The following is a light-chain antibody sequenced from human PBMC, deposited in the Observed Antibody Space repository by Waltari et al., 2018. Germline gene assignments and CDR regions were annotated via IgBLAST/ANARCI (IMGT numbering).Light chain of an antibody. Sequence: QSALTQPASVSGSPGQSITIPCTGTSSDVGGYNYVSWYQQTPGKAPKLMIYDVTNRASGVSSRFTGSKSGNTASLTISGLQTDDEADYYCSSYRKSSTAGGVFGTGTKVTVL. V-gene: IGLV2-14*03. CDR2: DVT. CDR1: SSDVGGYNY. CDR3: SSYRKSSTAGGV. J-gene: IGLJ1*01.